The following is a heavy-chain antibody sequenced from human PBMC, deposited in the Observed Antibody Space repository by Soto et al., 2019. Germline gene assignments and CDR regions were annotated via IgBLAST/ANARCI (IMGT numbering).Heavy chain of an antibody. Sequence: GGSLRLSCAASGFTFSSYAMSWVRQAPGKGLEWVSAISGSGGSTYYADSVKGRFTISRDNSKNTLYLQMNSLRAEDTAVYYCAKDDSGYSISIFGVVTTPYYYYGMDVWGQGTTVTVSS. CDR1: GFTFSSYA. CDR2: ISGSGGST. J-gene: IGHJ6*02. CDR3: AKDDSGYSISIFGVVTTPYYYYGMDV. V-gene: IGHV3-23*01. D-gene: IGHD3-3*01.